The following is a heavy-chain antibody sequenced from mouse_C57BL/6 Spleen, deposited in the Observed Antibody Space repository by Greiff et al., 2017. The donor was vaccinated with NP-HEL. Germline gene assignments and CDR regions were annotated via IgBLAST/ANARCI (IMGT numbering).Heavy chain of an antibody. D-gene: IGHD2-2*01. Sequence: VKLQESGAELVKPGASVKISCKASGYAFSSYWMNWVKQRPGKGLEWIGQIYPGDGDTNYNGKFKGKATLTADKSSSTAYMQLSSLTSEDSAVYFCARVGYEGYFDVWGTGTTVTVSS. J-gene: IGHJ1*03. V-gene: IGHV1-80*01. CDR3: ARVGYEGYFDV. CDR2: IYPGDGDT. CDR1: GYAFSSYW.